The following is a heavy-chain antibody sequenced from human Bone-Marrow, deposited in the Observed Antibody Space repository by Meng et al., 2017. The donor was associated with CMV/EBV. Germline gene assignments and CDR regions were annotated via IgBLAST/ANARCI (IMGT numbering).Heavy chain of an antibody. CDR3: AKDGATRRVSYYGMDV. CDR1: GFTFGSYA. CDR2: TAYDGSNK. J-gene: IGHJ6*02. V-gene: IGHV3-30*02. Sequence: GESLKISCTASGFTFGSYAMHWVRQAPGKGLEWVAFTAYDGSNKYYADSVKGRFTIPRDNSRKTLYLQMNSLRPEHKAVYCCAKDGATRRVSYYGMDVWGQGTMVTVSS. D-gene: IGHD6-6*01.